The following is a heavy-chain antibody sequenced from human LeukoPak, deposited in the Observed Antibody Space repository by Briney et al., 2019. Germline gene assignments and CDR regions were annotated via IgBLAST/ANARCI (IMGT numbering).Heavy chain of an antibody. CDR1: GDSISGYY. Sequence: SETLSLTCTVSGDSISGYYWSWIRQPPGKGLEWIGYVYHSGNTHYNPSLKSRVTISVDTSRTEVPLILSSVTAADTAVYYCARHRFGHLFDYWGRGTLVFVSS. V-gene: IGHV4-59*01. D-gene: IGHD3-16*01. CDR2: VYHSGNT. J-gene: IGHJ4*02. CDR3: ARHRFGHLFDY.